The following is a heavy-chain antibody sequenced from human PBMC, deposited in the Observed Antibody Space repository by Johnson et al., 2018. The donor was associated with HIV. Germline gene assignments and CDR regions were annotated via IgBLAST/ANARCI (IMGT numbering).Heavy chain of an antibody. CDR1: GFTFSSYA. V-gene: IGHV3-30*04. CDR3: ARLRSPDAYDI. D-gene: IGHD2-15*01. J-gene: IGHJ3*02. Sequence: QMQLVESGGGVVQPGRSLRLSCAASGFTFSSYAMHWVRQAPGKGLEWVAVISYDGSNKYYADSVKGRFTISRDNSKNTLYLQMNSLRAEDTAVYYCARLRSPDAYDIWGQGTMVTVSS. CDR2: ISYDGSNK.